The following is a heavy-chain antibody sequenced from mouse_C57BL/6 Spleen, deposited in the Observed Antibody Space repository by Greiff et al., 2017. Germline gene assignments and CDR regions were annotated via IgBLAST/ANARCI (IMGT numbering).Heavy chain of an antibody. CDR2: IDPSDSYT. CDR3: AREINSYAMDY. CDR1: GYTFTSYW. J-gene: IGHJ4*01. V-gene: IGHV1-59*01. Sequence: VQLQQPGAELVGPGTSVQLFCQASGYTFTSYWMHWVKQRPGQGLEWIGVIDPSDSYTNYNQKFKGKATLTVDTSSSTAYMQLSSLTSEDSAVYYCAREINSYAMDYWGQGTSVTISS.